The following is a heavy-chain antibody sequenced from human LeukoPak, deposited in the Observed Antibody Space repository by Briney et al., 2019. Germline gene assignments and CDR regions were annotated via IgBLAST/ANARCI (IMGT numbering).Heavy chain of an antibody. V-gene: IGHV1-2*02. CDR1: GYTFTGYY. Sequence: ASVKVSCKASGYTFTGYYIHWVRQAPGQALEWMGWINPNSGGTKYAQKFQGRVTMTRDTSISTAYMELSRLRSDDTAVYYCARESYTGYSSGWYGNWFDPWGQGTLVTVSS. J-gene: IGHJ5*02. CDR2: INPNSGGT. D-gene: IGHD6-19*01. CDR3: ARESYTGYSSGWYGNWFDP.